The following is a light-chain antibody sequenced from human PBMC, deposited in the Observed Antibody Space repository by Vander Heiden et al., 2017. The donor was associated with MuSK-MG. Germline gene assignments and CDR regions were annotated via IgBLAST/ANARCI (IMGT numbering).Light chain of an antibody. J-gene: IGKJ5*01. CDR3: QQNYSTALLT. CDR1: PSISTY. V-gene: IGKV1-39*01. Sequence: DIQMTQSPSSLSASVGDRVTITCRASPSISTYLSWYQLQPGKAPKLLIYGASSLHSGVPSRFSGSGSGTDFTLTISSLQPEDFATYYCQQNYSTALLTFGQGTQLEIK. CDR2: GAS.